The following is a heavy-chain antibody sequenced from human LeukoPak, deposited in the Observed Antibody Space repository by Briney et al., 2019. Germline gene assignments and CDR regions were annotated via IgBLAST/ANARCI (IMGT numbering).Heavy chain of an antibody. D-gene: IGHD5-18*01. Sequence: SETLSLTCAVSGGSISTYYWNWIRQPPGKGLEWIGYIYYSGSTNYNPSLKSRVTISVDTSKNQFSLKLSSVTAADTAVYYCARGRRYSFFDYWGQGTLVTVSS. CDR1: GGSISTYY. CDR3: ARGRRYSFFDY. J-gene: IGHJ4*02. V-gene: IGHV4-59*12. CDR2: IYYSGST.